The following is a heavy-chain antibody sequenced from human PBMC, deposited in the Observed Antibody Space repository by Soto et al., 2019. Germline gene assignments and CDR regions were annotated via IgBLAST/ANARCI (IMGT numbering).Heavy chain of an antibody. D-gene: IGHD2-2*01. CDR1: NGSFSVYY. Sequence: SETLSLTCAVYNGSFSVYYWTWIRQSPGKGPEWIGEVNHAVSTNYNPSLKSRVTISVDTSKNQFSLKLNSVTAADTAVYYCARDSTRRGACDIWGQGTTVTVSS. V-gene: IGHV4-34*01. J-gene: IGHJ3*02. CDR3: ARDSTRRGACDI. CDR2: VNHAVST.